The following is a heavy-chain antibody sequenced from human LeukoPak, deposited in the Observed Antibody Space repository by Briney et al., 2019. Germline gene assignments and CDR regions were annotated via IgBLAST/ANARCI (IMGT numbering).Heavy chain of an antibody. CDR1: GGTFSSYA. CDR2: IIPIFGTA. J-gene: IGHJ6*02. D-gene: IGHD3-16*01. CDR3: ARGGVPPAIYYYYGMDV. V-gene: IGHV1-69*01. Sequence: SVKVSCKASGGTFSSYAISWVRQAPGQGLEWMGGIIPIFGTANYAQKFQGRVTITADESTSTAYMELSSLRSEDTAVYYCARGGVPPAIYYYYGMDVWGQGTTVTVSS.